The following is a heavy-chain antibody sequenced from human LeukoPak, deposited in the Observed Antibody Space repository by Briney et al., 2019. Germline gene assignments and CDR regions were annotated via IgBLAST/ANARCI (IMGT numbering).Heavy chain of an antibody. V-gene: IGHV3-30*04. D-gene: IGHD3-3*01. J-gene: IGHJ4*02. CDR3: ARDFTPEWFDIH. CDR1: GLAFSSYS. Sequence: GGSLRLSCVASGLAFSSYSMHWVRQAPGKGLEWVGVISYDGSDEYYTDSVKGRFTISRDNSKNTVYLQMNSLRADNTAVYYCARDFTPEWFDIHWGQGTLVAVS. CDR2: ISYDGSDE.